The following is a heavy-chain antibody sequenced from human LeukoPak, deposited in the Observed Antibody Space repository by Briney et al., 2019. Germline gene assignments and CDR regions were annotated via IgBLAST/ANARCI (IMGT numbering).Heavy chain of an antibody. CDR3: ARMGAPYYYYYMDA. V-gene: IGHV3-7*01. CDR1: GFTFSSYW. J-gene: IGHJ6*03. D-gene: IGHD3-16*01. CDR2: IKQDGSEK. Sequence: PGGSLRLSCAASGFTFSSYWMSWVRQAPGKGLEWVANIKQDGSEKYYVDSVKGRFTISRDNAKNSLYLQMNSLRAEDTAVYYCARMGAPYYYYYMDAWGKGTTVTVSS.